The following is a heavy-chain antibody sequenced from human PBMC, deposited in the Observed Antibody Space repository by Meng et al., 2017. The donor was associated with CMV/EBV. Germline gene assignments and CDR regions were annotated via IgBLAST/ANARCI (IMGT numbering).Heavy chain of an antibody. D-gene: IGHD2-15*01. V-gene: IGHV4-31*02. Sequence: ISSGGYYWSWIRQHPGKGLERIGYIYYSGSTYYTPSLKSRVTISVDTSKNQFSLKLSSVTAADTAVYYCARGARYCSGGSCSSWFDPWGQGTLVTVSS. CDR1: ISSGGYY. CDR2: IYYSGST. CDR3: ARGARYCSGGSCSSWFDP. J-gene: IGHJ5*02.